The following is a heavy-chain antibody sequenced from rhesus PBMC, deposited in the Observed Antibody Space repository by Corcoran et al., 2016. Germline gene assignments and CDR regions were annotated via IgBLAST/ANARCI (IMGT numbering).Heavy chain of an antibody. V-gene: IGHV3-132*02. CDR2: FNLGGGT. J-gene: IGHJ6*01. Sequence: VEQLVESGGALVQPGASLRLSCAASEFTFSSYDMHWVRQAPGKGLEWVSFFNLGGGTYYPDSVKGRFTISRDNAKNSLYLQMNSLRAEDTAVYYCARGIRDYYGLDSWGQGVVVTVSS. D-gene: IGHD2-2*01. CDR1: EFTFSSYD. CDR3: ARGIRDYYGLDS.